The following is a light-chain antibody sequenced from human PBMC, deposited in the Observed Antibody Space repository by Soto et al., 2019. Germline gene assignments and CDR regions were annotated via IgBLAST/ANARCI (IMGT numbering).Light chain of an antibody. CDR1: HSVGSN. J-gene: IGKJ4*01. CDR3: QQYKQWPVA. V-gene: IGKV3-15*01. Sequence: VMTQSPTTVSVSPGERATLSCRASHSVGSNLAWYQQNPGQAPRLLIYGASTRATGVPARFSGSGSATQFTLTISSLQSEDFGFYYCQQYKQWPVAFGGGTKVEIK. CDR2: GAS.